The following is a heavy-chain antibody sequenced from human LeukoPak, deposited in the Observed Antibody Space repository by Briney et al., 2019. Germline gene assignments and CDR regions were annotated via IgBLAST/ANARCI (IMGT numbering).Heavy chain of an antibody. J-gene: IGHJ6*03. Sequence: GGSLRLSCAASGFSFSVYWMHWVRQAPGKGPVWVSRIKTDGSITDYADFVKGRFTISRDNAKNTLYLQMNSLRAEDTSVYYCARDPYSGRYGDYYYYYMDVWGKGTTVTISS. CDR2: IKTDGSIT. V-gene: IGHV3-74*01. CDR3: ARDPYSGRYGDYYYYYMDV. D-gene: IGHD1-26*01. CDR1: GFSFSVYW.